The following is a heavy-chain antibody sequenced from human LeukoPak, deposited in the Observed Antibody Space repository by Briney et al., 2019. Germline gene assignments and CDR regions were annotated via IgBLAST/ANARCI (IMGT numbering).Heavy chain of an antibody. D-gene: IGHD4-17*01. CDR1: GYTLTDLS. V-gene: IGHV1-24*01. Sequence: GASVKVSCKVSGYTLTDLSMHWGRQAPGKGREGRGGFDPEDGETIYAQKVQGRVTMTEDTSRDTAYMELSSLRSEDTAVYYCATPTTVTYSGAFDIWGQGTMVTVSS. CDR3: ATPTTVTYSGAFDI. J-gene: IGHJ3*02. CDR2: FDPEDGET.